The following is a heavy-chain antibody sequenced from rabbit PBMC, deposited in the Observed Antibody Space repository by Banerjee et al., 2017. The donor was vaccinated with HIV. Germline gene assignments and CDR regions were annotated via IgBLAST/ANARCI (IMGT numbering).Heavy chain of an antibody. D-gene: IGHD6-1*01. V-gene: IGHV1S40*01. CDR2: IYAGSGRT. J-gene: IGHJ4*01. Sequence: QSLEESGGDLVKPGASLTLTCTASGFSFSSNYYMCWVRQAPGKGLEWIACIYAGSGRTYYASWAKGRFTISSDNAQNTVDLQMNSLTAADTATYFCARSLYAGYANYGYALNLWGQGTLVTVS. CDR3: ARSLYAGYANYGYALNL. CDR1: GFSFSSNYY.